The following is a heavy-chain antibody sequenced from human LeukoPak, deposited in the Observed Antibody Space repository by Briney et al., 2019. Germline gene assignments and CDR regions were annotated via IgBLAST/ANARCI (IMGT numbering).Heavy chain of an antibody. Sequence: PSETLSLTCTVSGGSISSYYWSWIRQPPGKGLEWIGYIYYSGSINYNPSLKSRVTISVDTSKNQFSLKLSSVTAADTAVYYCARAPAFAFDIWGQGTMVTVSS. CDR2: IYYSGSI. CDR3: ARAPAFAFDI. J-gene: IGHJ3*02. V-gene: IGHV4-59*01. CDR1: GGSISSYY.